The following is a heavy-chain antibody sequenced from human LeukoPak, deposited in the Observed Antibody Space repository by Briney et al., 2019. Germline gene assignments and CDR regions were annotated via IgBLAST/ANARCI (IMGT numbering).Heavy chain of an antibody. CDR1: GYTFTSYY. Sequence: ASVKVSCKASGYTFTSYYMHWLRQAPGHGLEWMGIINPSSASTSYAQKFQGRVTMTRDTSTTTVCMELSSLRSEDTAVYYCARGAPVVVPTDYGPGYFRHWGQGTLVTVSS. V-gene: IGHV1-46*01. J-gene: IGHJ1*01. CDR2: INPSSAST. D-gene: IGHD2-15*01. CDR3: ARGAPVVVPTDYGPGYFRH.